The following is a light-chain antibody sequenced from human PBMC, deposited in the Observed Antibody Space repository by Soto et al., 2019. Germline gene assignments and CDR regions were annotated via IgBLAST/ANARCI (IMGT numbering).Light chain of an antibody. J-gene: IGKJ1*01. CDR3: QQYNNWPPWT. CDR1: QSVTTN. Sequence: VMTQSPATLPVSPGERATLSCRASQSVTTNMAWYQQKPGQAPRLLIYGASTRATGIPARFSGSGSGTDFTLTISSLQSEDFAVYYCQQYNNWPPWTFGQGTKVDIK. V-gene: IGKV3-15*01. CDR2: GAS.